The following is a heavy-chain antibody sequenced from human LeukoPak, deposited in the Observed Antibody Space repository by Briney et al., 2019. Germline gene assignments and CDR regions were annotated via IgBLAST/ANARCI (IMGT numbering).Heavy chain of an antibody. CDR3: VFNSGSFDS. V-gene: IGHV4-31*09. CDR1: GGSIDRGGFY. J-gene: IGHJ4*02. CDR2: ISYSGST. D-gene: IGHD3-10*01. Sequence: PSETLSLTCSVSGGSIDRGGFYWTWIRQHPGKGLEWIGYISYSGSTHYNPSLKSRVTISSDTSKTQFSLQLNSVTVADTAVYYKVFNSGSFDSWGQGILVTVSS.